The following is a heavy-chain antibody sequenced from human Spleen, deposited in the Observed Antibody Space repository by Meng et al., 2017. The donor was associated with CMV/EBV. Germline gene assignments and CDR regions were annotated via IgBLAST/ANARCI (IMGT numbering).Heavy chain of an antibody. CDR3: ARVFSSSSSPITGAYYGMDV. D-gene: IGHD6-6*01. CDR2: ISSNGGST. Sequence: GESLKISCAASGFTFSSYAMHWVRQAPGKGLEYVSAISSNGGSTYYADSVKGRFTISRDNSKNTLYLQMGSLRAEDMAVYYCARVFSSSSSPITGAYYGMDVWGQGTTVTV. CDR1: GFTFSSYA. V-gene: IGHV3-64*02. J-gene: IGHJ6*02.